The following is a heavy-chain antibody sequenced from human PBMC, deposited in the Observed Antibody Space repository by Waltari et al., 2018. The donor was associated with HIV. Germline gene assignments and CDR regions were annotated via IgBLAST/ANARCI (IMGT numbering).Heavy chain of an antibody. CDR2: IDSDGNT. Sequence: EVKLLESGGGLVQLGGSLRLPCAASGFPVGTTYTSWVRQAPGMGLEWVSLIDSDGNTRYADSVKGRFTISRDSSKNMVYLQMKSLRGEDTAVYYCANSDDYSNYYYGMDVWGQGTTVTVSS. D-gene: IGHD4-4*01. J-gene: IGHJ6*02. CDR1: GFPVGTTY. V-gene: IGHV3-66*01. CDR3: ANSDDYSNYYYGMDV.